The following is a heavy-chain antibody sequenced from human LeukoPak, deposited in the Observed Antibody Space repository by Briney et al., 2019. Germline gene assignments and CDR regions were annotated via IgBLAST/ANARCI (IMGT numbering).Heavy chain of an antibody. CDR3: ESTNGVAAAGLLLAY. CDR1: GFTFSSYG. Sequence: PGGSLRLSCAASGFTFSSYGMHWVRQAPGKGLEWVAFIRYDGSNKYYADSVKGRFTISRDNSKNTLYLQMNSLRAEDTAVYYCESTNGVAAAGLLLAYWGQGTLVTVSS. V-gene: IGHV3-30*02. D-gene: IGHD6-13*01. J-gene: IGHJ4*02. CDR2: IRYDGSNK.